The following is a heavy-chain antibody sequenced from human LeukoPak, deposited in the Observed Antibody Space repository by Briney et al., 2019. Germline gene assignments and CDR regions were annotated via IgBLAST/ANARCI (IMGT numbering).Heavy chain of an antibody. Sequence: PGGSLRLSCAASGFTFSSFAMSWVRQAPGKGLEWVSSISGSAVYTYYADSVKGRFTISRDNSKNTLYLQMNSLRAEDTAVFFCAKEIWPTVTTPGHTYFDYWGQGTLVTVSS. CDR2: ISGSAVYT. CDR1: GFTFSSFA. D-gene: IGHD4-17*01. CDR3: AKEIWPTVTTPGHTYFDY. J-gene: IGHJ4*02. V-gene: IGHV3-23*01.